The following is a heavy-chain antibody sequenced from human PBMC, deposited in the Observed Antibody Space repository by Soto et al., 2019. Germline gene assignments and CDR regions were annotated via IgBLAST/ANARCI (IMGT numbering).Heavy chain of an antibody. D-gene: IGHD1-26*01. CDR3: AKPRVSGARYYYYGMDV. Sequence: PGGSLRLSCAASGFTFSSYAMSWVRQAPGKGLEWVSAISGSGGSTYYADSVKGRFTISRDNSKNTLYLQMNSLRAEDTAVYYCAKPRVSGARYYYYGMDVWGQGTTVTVSS. J-gene: IGHJ6*02. V-gene: IGHV3-23*01. CDR1: GFTFSSYA. CDR2: ISGSGGST.